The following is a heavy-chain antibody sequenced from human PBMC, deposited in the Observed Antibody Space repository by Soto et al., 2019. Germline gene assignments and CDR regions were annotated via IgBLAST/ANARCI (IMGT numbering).Heavy chain of an antibody. J-gene: IGHJ4*02. CDR1: GYTFTGYY. D-gene: IGHD5-18*01. Sequence: ASVKVSCKASGYTFTGYYMHWVRQAPGQGLEWMGWINPNSGGTNYAQKFQGWVTMTRDTSISTAYMELSRLRSDDTAVYYCATENGGYSYGYVIFDYWRKETLVTVSS. V-gene: IGHV1-2*04. CDR2: INPNSGGT. CDR3: ATENGGYSYGYVIFDY.